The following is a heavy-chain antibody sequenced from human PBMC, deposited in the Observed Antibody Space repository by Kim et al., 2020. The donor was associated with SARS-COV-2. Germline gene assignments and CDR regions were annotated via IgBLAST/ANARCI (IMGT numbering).Heavy chain of an antibody. V-gene: IGHV1-69*13. J-gene: IGHJ6*01. CDR3: TRGAVRDIDTDSWWVYYY. CDR1: GITFIRNA. D-gene: IGHD5-12*01. Sequence: SVKVSCKASGITFIRNAFNWVRQAPGQGLEWMGGIIPISGTTNYAQTFQGRVTISADESTNTAYMDLSSLRSEDTAVYYCTRGAVRDIDTDSWWVYYY. CDR2: IIPISGTT.